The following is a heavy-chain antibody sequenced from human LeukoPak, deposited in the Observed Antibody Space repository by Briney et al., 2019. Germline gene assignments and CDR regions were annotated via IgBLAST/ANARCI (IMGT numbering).Heavy chain of an antibody. CDR3: ARGLRMTGYAFDI. V-gene: IGHV3-48*03. D-gene: IGHD3-9*01. CDR2: ISSSGSTI. J-gene: IGHJ3*02. CDR1: GFTFSSYE. Sequence: PGGSLRLSCAASGFTFSSYEMNWVRQASGKGLEWVSYISSSGSTIYYADSVKGRFTISRDNAKNSLYLQMNSLRAEDTAVYYCARGLRMTGYAFDIWGQGTMVTVSS.